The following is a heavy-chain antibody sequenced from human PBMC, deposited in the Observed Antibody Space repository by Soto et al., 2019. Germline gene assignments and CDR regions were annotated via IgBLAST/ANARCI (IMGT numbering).Heavy chain of an antibody. D-gene: IGHD3-9*01. V-gene: IGHV1-8*01. J-gene: IGHJ3*02. CDR2: MNPNSGNT. CDR1: GYTFTSYD. Sequence: ASVKVSCKASGYTFTSYDINWVRQATGQGLEWMGWMNPNSGNTGYAQKFQGRVTMTRNTSISTAYMELSSLRSEDTAVYYCASARGSRPNYDILTGYYIHDAFDIWGQGTMVTVSS. CDR3: ASARGSRPNYDILTGYYIHDAFDI.